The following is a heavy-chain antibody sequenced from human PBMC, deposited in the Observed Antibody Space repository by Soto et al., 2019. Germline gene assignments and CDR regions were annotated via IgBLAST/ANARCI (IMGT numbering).Heavy chain of an antibody. Sequence: QVQLVQSGPEVRQPGASVKVSCKASGYTFSNFGVAWVRQAPGKGLEWMAWISINNGNTNYAQRIQGRMPTTTDTATSTAYMALRRLRSDDTDVSFCSRLQHWTDGVNHYNYMDVWWKGATVTVSP. CDR3: SRLQHWTDGVNHYNYMDV. J-gene: IGHJ6*01. CDR1: GYTFSNFG. V-gene: IGHV1-18*01. CDR2: ISINNGNT. D-gene: IGHD2-8*01.